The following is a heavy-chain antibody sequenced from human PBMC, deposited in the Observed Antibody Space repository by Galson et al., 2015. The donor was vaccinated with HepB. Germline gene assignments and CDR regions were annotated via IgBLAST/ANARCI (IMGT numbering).Heavy chain of an antibody. J-gene: IGHJ2*01. CDR3: ATVPPNPEVNWYFDL. CDR2: FDPEDGET. V-gene: IGHV1-24*01. Sequence: SVKVSCKVSGYTLTELSMHWVRQAPGKGLEWMGGFDPEDGETIYAQKFQGRVTMTEDTSTDTAYMELSSLRSEDTAVYYCATVPPNPEVNWYFDLWGRGTLVTVSS. CDR1: GYTLTELS.